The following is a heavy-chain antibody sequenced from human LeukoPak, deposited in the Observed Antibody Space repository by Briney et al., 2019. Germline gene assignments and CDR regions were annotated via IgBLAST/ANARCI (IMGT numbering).Heavy chain of an antibody. CDR3: ARETGSAHAKWFDP. D-gene: IGHD1-14*01. Sequence: PSETLSLTCTVSGGSISSGSYYWSWIRQPAGKGLEWVGRIYTSGSTNYNPSLKSRVTISVDTSKNQFSLKLSSVTAAVTAVYYCARETGSAHAKWFDPWGQGTLVTVSS. V-gene: IGHV4-61*02. CDR1: GGSISSGSYY. J-gene: IGHJ5*02. CDR2: IYTSGST.